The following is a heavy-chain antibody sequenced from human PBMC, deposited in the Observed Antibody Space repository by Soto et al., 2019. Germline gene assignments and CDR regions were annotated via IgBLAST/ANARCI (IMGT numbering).Heavy chain of an antibody. D-gene: IGHD1-1*01. CDR1: GGSFSGYY. J-gene: IGHJ6*02. V-gene: IGHV4-34*01. Sequence: PSETLSLTCAVYGGSFSGYYWSWIRQPPGKGLEWIGEINHSGSTNYNPSLKSRVTISVDTSKNQFSLKLSSVTAADTAVYYCARYKGPIYYYYYGMDVWGQGTTLTVYS. CDR3: ARYKGPIYYYYYGMDV. CDR2: INHSGST.